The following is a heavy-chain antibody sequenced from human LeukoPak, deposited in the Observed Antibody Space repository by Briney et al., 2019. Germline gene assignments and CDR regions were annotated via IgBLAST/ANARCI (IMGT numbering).Heavy chain of an antibody. CDR1: GGSISSYY. D-gene: IGHD3-10*01. V-gene: IGHV4-59*08. J-gene: IGHJ5*02. CDR3: ARGGFGSGSYQNWFDP. Sequence: SETLSLTCTVSGGSISSYYWSWIRQPPGKGLEWIGYIYYSGSTNYNPSLKSRVTISVDTSKNQFSLKLSSVTAADTAVYYCARGGFGSGSYQNWFDPWGQGALVTVSS. CDR2: IYYSGST.